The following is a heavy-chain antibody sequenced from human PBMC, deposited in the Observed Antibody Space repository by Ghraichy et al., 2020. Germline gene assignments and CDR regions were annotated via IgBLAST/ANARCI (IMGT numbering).Heavy chain of an antibody. CDR3: ARGTGYFQH. Sequence: GGSLRLSCAASGFTFSTYWMTWVRQAPGKGLEWVANIRQDGSENYYVDSVKGRFTISRDNAKNSLYLQMNSLRAEDTAVYYCARGTGYFQHWGQGTLVTVSS. D-gene: IGHD1-14*01. CDR2: IRQDGSEN. J-gene: IGHJ1*01. CDR1: GFTFSTYW. V-gene: IGHV3-7*01.